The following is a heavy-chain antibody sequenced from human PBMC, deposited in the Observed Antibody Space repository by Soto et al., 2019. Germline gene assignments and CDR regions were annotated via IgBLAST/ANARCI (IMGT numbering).Heavy chain of an antibody. CDR3: AREDGVVGSSSAFDH. Sequence: GSLRLSCVFSGFTFSTYTMNWVRQAPGKGLEWVSSINGRSNYVYYADSVKGRFTISRDNAKNSLYLQMNRLRAEDTAIYYCAREDGVVGSSSAFDHWGLGTLVTVSS. CDR1: GFTFSTYT. V-gene: IGHV3-21*01. CDR2: INGRSNYV. D-gene: IGHD1-26*01. J-gene: IGHJ4*02.